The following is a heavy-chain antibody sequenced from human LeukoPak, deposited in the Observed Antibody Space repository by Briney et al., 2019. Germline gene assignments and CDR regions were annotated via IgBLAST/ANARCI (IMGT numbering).Heavy chain of an antibody. Sequence: GGSLRLSCVASGFTFSDHAVSWLRQAPGRGLEWVSAISGGSTSTYYADSVKGRFTISRDNSKNTLYLQMNSLRAEDTAVYYCARVRATFSPHFDNWGQGTLVTVSS. CDR3: ARVRATFSPHFDN. J-gene: IGHJ4*02. D-gene: IGHD5-12*01. V-gene: IGHV3-23*01. CDR1: GFTFSDHA. CDR2: ISGGSTST.